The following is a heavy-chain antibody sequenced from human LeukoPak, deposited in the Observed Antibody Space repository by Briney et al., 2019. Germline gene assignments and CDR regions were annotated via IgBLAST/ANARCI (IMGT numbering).Heavy chain of an antibody. J-gene: IGHJ3*02. CDR3: ARTRGNAFDI. Sequence: GGSLRLSCAASRFTFSNYWMLWVRQAPGKGLVWVSRIDTDGSTTRYADSVKGRFTISRDNAENTLYLQMDSLRAEDTALYYCARTRGNAFDIWGQGTMVTVSS. CDR1: RFTFSNYW. V-gene: IGHV3-74*01. CDR2: IDTDGSTT. D-gene: IGHD3-10*01.